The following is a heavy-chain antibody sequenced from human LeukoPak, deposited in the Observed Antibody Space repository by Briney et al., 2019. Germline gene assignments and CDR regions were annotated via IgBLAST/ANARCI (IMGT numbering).Heavy chain of an antibody. Sequence: GGSLRLSCAASGFTFSRYAMSWVRQAPGKGLEWVSAISGSGTSTYYADSVKGRLTISRDNSKNTLYLQMNSLRAEDTAVYYCAKDSTFLYGSGSYHLYFGSDAFDIWGQGTMVTVSS. CDR2: ISGSGTST. D-gene: IGHD3-10*01. J-gene: IGHJ3*02. CDR1: GFTFSRYA. V-gene: IGHV3-23*01. CDR3: AKDSTFLYGSGSYHLYFGSDAFDI.